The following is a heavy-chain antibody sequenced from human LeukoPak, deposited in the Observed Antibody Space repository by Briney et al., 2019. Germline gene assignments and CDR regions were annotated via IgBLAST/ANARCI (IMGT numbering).Heavy chain of an antibody. CDR1: GFTFNNYA. CDR3: AEDLYGDYDFDC. D-gene: IGHD4-17*01. CDR2: ITSSGST. V-gene: IGHV3-23*01. J-gene: IGHJ4*02. Sequence: PGGSLRLSCAASGFTFNNYAVNWVRQAPGKGLEWVSVITSSGSTYYADSVKGRFTISRDNSKNTLYLQMNSLRAEDTAIYYCAEDLYGDYDFDCWGRGTLVTVSS.